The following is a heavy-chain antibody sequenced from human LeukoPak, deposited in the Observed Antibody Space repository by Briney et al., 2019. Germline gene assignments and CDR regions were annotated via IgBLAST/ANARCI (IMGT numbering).Heavy chain of an antibody. CDR1: GYTFTSYA. Sequence: ASVKVSCKASGYTFTSYAMNWVRQAPGQGLEWMGWINPNSGGTNYAQKFQGRVTMTRDTSISTAYMELSRLRSDDTAVYYCARDLSAYYDSSGSTQNWGQGTLVTVSS. CDR3: ARDLSAYYDSSGSTQN. J-gene: IGHJ4*02. D-gene: IGHD3-22*01. V-gene: IGHV1-2*02. CDR2: INPNSGGT.